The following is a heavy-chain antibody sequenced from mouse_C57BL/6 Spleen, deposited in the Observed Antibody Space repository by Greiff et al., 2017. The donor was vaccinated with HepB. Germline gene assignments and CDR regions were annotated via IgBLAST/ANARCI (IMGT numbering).Heavy chain of an antibody. D-gene: IGHD2-3*01. CDR2: IDPSDSYT. Sequence: QVQLQQPGAELVMPGASVKLSCKASGYTFTSYWMHWVKQRPGQGLEWIGEIDPSDSYTNYNQKFKGKSTLTVDKSSSTAYMQLSSLTSEDSAVYYCARKAMIVTPYYAMDYWGQGTSVTVSS. V-gene: IGHV1-69*01. J-gene: IGHJ4*01. CDR1: GYTFTSYW. CDR3: ARKAMIVTPYYAMDY.